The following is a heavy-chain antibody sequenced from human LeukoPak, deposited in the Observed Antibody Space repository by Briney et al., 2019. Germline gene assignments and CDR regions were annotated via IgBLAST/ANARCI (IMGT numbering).Heavy chain of an antibody. CDR3: ARGCSSTSCSLFDY. Sequence: GGSLRLSCAASGFTFSNYAMSWVRQAPGKGPEWVAAISYDGRYRYHADSVKGRFTISRDNSKNTVYLQMNSLRGEDTAVYYCARGCSSTSCSLFDYWGQGTLVTVSS. CDR2: ISYDGRYR. V-gene: IGHV3-30*01. J-gene: IGHJ4*02. D-gene: IGHD2-2*01. CDR1: GFTFSNYA.